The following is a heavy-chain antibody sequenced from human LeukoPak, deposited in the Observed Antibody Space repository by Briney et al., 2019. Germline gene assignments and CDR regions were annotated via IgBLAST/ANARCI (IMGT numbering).Heavy chain of an antibody. CDR1: GGSITNYY. J-gene: IGHJ4*02. Sequence: SSETLSLTCTVSGGSITNYYWGCIRQPPGKGLEWIGFVSDSGKTNYSPSLRSRVTFSVDTSKNQFSLNLTSVTAADTAVYYCVRVGRSHHWGPDFWGLGTLVTVSS. D-gene: IGHD7-27*01. CDR2: VSDSGKT. CDR3: VRVGRSHHWGPDF. V-gene: IGHV4-59*08.